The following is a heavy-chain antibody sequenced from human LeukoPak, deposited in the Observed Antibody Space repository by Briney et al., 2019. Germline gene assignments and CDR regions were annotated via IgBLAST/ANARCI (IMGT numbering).Heavy chain of an antibody. CDR1: GGSISSSSYY. V-gene: IGHV4-61*05. Sequence: SETLSLTCTVSGGSISSSSYYWGWIRQPPGKGLEWIGYIYYSGSTNYNPSLKSRVTISVDTSKNQFSLKLSSVTAADTAVYYCARHRYPSYYYGSGSSNWFDPWGQGTLVTVSS. CDR3: ARHRYPSYYYGSGSSNWFDP. J-gene: IGHJ5*02. CDR2: IYYSGST. D-gene: IGHD3-10*01.